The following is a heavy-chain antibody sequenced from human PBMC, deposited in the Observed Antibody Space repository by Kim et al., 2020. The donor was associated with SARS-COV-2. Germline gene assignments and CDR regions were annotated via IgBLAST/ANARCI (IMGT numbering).Heavy chain of an antibody. V-gene: IGHV3-23*02. CDR3: AKDLPEDSSGYYPFDY. J-gene: IGHJ4*02. Sequence: VKGRFPISRDKSKNQLYLQMNSLRAEDTAVYYCAKDLPEDSSGYYPFDYWGQGTLVTVSS. D-gene: IGHD3-22*01.